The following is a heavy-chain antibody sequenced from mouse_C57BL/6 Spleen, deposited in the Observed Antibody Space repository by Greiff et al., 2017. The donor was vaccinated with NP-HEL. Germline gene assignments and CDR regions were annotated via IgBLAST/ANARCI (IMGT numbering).Heavy chain of an antibody. CDR2: INPNNGGT. D-gene: IGHD2-2*01. V-gene: IGHV1-26*01. CDR1: GYTFTDYY. CDR3: ARGGYYGYSFAY. Sequence: VQLKESGPELVKPGASVKISCKASGYTFTDYYMNWVKQSHGKSLEWIGDINPNNGGTSYNQKFKGKATLTVDKSSSTAYMELRSLTSEDSAVYYCARGGYYGYSFAYWGQGTLVTVSA. J-gene: IGHJ3*01.